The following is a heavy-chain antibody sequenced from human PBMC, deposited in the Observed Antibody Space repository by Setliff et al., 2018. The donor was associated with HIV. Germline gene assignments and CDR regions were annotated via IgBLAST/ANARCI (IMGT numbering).Heavy chain of an antibody. D-gene: IGHD2-8*02. J-gene: IGHJ4*02. CDR3: AKDLGGCRGVCSSY. V-gene: IGHV3-23*01. CDR2: VSSSGDNT. Sequence: SLKISCAASGFTFSSYVMTWVRQAPGKGLEWVSSVSSSGDNTYYADSVKGRFTISKDNSMNTLYLQMDSLRAEDTAQYFCAKDLGGCRGVCSSYWGQGTLVTVSS. CDR1: GFTFSSYV.